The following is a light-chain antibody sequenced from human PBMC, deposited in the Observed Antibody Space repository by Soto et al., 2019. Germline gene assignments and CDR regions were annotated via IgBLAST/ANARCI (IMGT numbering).Light chain of an antibody. Sequence: EIVMTQSPVTLSVSPGERATLSCRASQRVSIHLAWYQQRPGQAPRLLIHGASTRATGIPARFSGSGSGTEFTLTISRLQSEDVALYFCQQYDNWPALTFGGGTTVEI. CDR2: GAS. J-gene: IGKJ4*01. CDR3: QQYDNWPALT. V-gene: IGKV3-15*01. CDR1: QRVSIH.